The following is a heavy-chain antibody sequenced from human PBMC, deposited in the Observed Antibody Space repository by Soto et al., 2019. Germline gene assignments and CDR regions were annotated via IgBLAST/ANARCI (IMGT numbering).Heavy chain of an antibody. V-gene: IGHV1-69*13. CDR1: GGTFSSYS. Sequence: SVKVSCKASGGTFSSYSISWVRQAPGQGLEWMGGIIPIFGTANYAQKFQGIGTITADESTSSAYRELSSLRSEDTAVYYCAGASYYDSSGYYGIFDYWGQGTLVTVSS. D-gene: IGHD3-22*01. CDR3: AGASYYDSSGYYGIFDY. J-gene: IGHJ4*02. CDR2: IIPIFGTA.